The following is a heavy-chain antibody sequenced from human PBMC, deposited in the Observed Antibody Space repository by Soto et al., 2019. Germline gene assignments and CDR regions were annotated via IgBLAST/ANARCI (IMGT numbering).Heavy chain of an antibody. CDR1: GLTFSNYW. CDR2: IIQDGSAR. J-gene: IGHJ4*02. V-gene: IGHV3-7*03. CDR3: AGGNDKTWDSDY. Sequence: EVQLVESGGGLVQPGGSLRLSCAASGLTFSNYWMSWVRQAPGKGLEWVANIIQDGSARYYVDSVRGRFTISRDNAKNSLYLQMNTRRVEDTAVYYCAGGNDKTWDSDYWGRGTLVTVSS. D-gene: IGHD7-27*01.